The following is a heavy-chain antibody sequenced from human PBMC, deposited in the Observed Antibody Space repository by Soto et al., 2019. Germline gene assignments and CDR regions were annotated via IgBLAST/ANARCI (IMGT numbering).Heavy chain of an antibody. V-gene: IGHV1-69*13. CDR1: GGTFSSYA. CDR3: VVAYDSSGSPSP. CDR2: IIPIFGTA. J-gene: IGHJ5*02. Sequence: GASVKVSCKASGGTFSSYAISWVRQAPGQGLEWMGGIIPIFGTANYAQKFQGRVTITADESTSTAYTELSSLRSEDTAVYYCVVAYDSSGSPSPWCQGTLVTVSS. D-gene: IGHD3-22*01.